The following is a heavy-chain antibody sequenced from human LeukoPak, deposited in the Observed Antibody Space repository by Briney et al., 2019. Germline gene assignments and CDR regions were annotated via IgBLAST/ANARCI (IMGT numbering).Heavy chain of an antibody. J-gene: IGHJ4*02. D-gene: IGHD3-22*01. CDR3: ARDLSPRYDSSGYDY. CDR1: GFTFSSYS. CDR2: ISSSSSTI. V-gene: IGHV3-48*01. Sequence: PGRSLRLSCAASGFTFSSYSMNWVRQAPGKGLEWVSYISSSSSTIYYADSVKGRFTISRDNAKNSLYLQMNSLRAEDTAVYYCARDLSPRYDSSGYDYWGQGTLVTVSS.